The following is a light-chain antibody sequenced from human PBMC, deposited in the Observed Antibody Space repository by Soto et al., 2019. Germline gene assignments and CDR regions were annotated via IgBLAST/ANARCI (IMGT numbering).Light chain of an antibody. V-gene: IGKV3-20*01. CDR2: GAS. Sequence: EIVLTQSPGTLSLSPGERATLSCRASQSLSSSYLAWYQQKPGQAPRLLIYGASSRATAIPDRFSGSGSGTDFTLTISRLEPEDFAVYYCHQRQSWPRTFGQGTKVDIK. CDR1: QSLSSSY. CDR3: HQRQSWPRT. J-gene: IGKJ1*01.